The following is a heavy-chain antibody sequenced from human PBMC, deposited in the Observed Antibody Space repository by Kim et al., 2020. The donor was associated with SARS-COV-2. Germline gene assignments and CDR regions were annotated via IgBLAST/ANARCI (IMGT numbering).Heavy chain of an antibody. CDR3: ARAMRWFDP. CDR1: GGSVRSDGYY. CDR2: MYHNGNT. J-gene: IGHJ5*02. Sequence: SETLSLTCRVSGGSVRSDGYYWSWIRQHPGKGLEWIGYMYHNGNTYYNPSLKSRVTISLDTSKNQFSLKLSSMTAADTAVYYCARAMRWFDPWGQGTLVTVSS. V-gene: IGHV4-31*03.